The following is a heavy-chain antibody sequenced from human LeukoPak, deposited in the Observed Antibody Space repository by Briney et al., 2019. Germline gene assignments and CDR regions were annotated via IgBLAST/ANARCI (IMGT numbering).Heavy chain of an antibody. CDR3: AKDMYSSGYDAFDI. Sequence: GRSLRLSCAASGFTFDDYAMHWVGQAPGKGLEWVSGISWNSGSIGYADSVKGRFTISRDNAKNSLYLQMNSLRAEDMALYYCAKDMYSSGYDAFDIWGQGTMVTVSS. D-gene: IGHD6-19*01. CDR2: ISWNSGSI. V-gene: IGHV3-9*03. CDR1: GFTFDDYA. J-gene: IGHJ3*02.